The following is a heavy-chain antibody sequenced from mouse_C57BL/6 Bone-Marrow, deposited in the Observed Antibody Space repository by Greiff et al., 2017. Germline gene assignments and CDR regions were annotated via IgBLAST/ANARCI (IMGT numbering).Heavy chain of an antibody. Sequence: VKLQESGAELVKPGASVKLSCKASGYTFTEYTIHWVKQRSGQGLEWIGWFYPGSGSIKYNEKFKDKATLTADKSSSTVYMELSRLTSEDSAVYFCARHEGNSIIITPWFAYWGQGTLVTVSA. V-gene: IGHV1-62-2*01. CDR1: GYTFTEYT. CDR2: FYPGSGSI. D-gene: IGHD1-1*01. J-gene: IGHJ3*01. CDR3: ARHEGNSIIITPWFAY.